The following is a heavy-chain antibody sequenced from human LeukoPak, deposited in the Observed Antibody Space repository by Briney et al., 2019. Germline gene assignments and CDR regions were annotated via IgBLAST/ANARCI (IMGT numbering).Heavy chain of an antibody. CDR1: GGTFSSYA. J-gene: IGHJ4*02. CDR2: IIPIFGTA. Sequence: GASVKVSCKASGGTFSSYAISWVRQAPGQGLEWMGRIIPIFGTANYAQKFQGRVTITTDESTSTAYMELSSLRSEDTAVYYCTAVIGYDSSGYYYFDYWGQGTLVTVSS. CDR3: TAVIGYDSSGYYYFDY. D-gene: IGHD3-22*01. V-gene: IGHV1-69*05.